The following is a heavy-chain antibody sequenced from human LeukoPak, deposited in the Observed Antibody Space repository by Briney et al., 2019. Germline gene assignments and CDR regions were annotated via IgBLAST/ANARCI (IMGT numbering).Heavy chain of an antibody. D-gene: IGHD3-16*01. J-gene: IGHJ6*04. CDR1: GYTFTSYY. V-gene: IGHV1-46*01. Sequence: ASVKVSCKASGYTFTSYYMHWVRQAPGQGLEWMGIINPSGGSTSYAQKFQGRVTMTRDMSTSTVYMELSSLRSEDTAVYYCASDLPTLTYYYDTDVWGKGTTVTVSS. CDR3: ASDLPTLTYYYDTDV. CDR2: INPSGGST.